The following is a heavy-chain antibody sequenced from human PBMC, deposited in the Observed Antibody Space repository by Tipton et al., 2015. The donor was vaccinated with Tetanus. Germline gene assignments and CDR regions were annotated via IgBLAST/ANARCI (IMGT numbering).Heavy chain of an antibody. J-gene: IGHJ6*02. CDR2: ISAYNGNT. CDR1: GYTFTSYG. V-gene: IGHV1-18*01. D-gene: IGHD6-13*01. CDR3: ARDPSGSSWYSYYYYGMDV. Sequence: QLVQSGAEVKKPGASVKVSCKASGYTFTSYGISWVRQAPGQGLEWMGWISAYNGNTNYAQKLQGRVTMTTDTSTSTAYMELRSLRSDDTAVYYCARDPSGSSWYSYYYYGMDVWGQGTTVTVSS.